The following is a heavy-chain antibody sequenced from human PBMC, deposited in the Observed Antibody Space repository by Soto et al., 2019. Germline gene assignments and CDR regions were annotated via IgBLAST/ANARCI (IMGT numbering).Heavy chain of an antibody. Sequence: PSETLSLTCTVSGGSISSGNYYWSWIRQPPGKGLEWIGFISYSGSAYYNPSLKSRVTISVDTSKNQFSLNLSFVTAADTAVYYCATMGTPATELYYFYYWGQGALVTVSS. J-gene: IGHJ4*02. CDR3: ATMGTPATELYYFYY. V-gene: IGHV4-30-4*01. D-gene: IGHD2-15*01. CDR2: ISYSGSA. CDR1: GGSISSGNYY.